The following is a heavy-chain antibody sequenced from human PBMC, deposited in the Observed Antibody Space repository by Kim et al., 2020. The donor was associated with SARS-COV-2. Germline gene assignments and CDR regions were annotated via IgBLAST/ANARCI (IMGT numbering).Heavy chain of an antibody. CDR1: GYTLTELS. CDR3: ATAMEVEDSSGYHFDL. J-gene: IGHJ2*01. V-gene: IGHV1-24*01. D-gene: IGHD3-22*01. Sequence: ASVKVSCKVSGYTLTELSMHWVRQAPGKGLEWMGGFDPEDGETIYAQKFQGRVTMTEDTSTDTAYMELSSLRSEDTAVYYCATAMEVEDSSGYHFDLWGRGTLVTVSS. CDR2: FDPEDGET.